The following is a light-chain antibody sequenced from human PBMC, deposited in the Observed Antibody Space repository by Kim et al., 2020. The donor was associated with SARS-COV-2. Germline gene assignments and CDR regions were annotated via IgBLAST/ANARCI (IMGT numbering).Light chain of an antibody. CDR2: YDS. CDR3: QVWDSSSDHRVV. V-gene: IGLV3-21*04. Sequence: PGKTARSSCGGNSIGSKGVHWYQQKSGQAPVLVIYYDSDRPSGIPERFSGSNSGNTATLTISRVEAGDEADYYCQVWDSSSDHRVVFGGGTQLTVL. J-gene: IGLJ2*01. CDR1: SIGSKG.